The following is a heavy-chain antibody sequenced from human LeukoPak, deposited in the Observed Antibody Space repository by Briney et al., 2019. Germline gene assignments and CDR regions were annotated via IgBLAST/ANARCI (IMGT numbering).Heavy chain of an antibody. CDR2: ISSSSSYI. CDR3: ASISFRGIAVAGTPFDY. D-gene: IGHD6-19*01. V-gene: IGHV3-21*01. J-gene: IGHJ4*02. CDR1: GVTFSSYS. Sequence: GGSLRLSCAASGVTFSSYSMKWVRQAPGKGLEWGSSISSSSSYIYYADSVKGRFTISRDNAKNSPYLQMNSLRAEDTAVYYCASISFRGIAVAGTPFDYWGQGTLVTVSS.